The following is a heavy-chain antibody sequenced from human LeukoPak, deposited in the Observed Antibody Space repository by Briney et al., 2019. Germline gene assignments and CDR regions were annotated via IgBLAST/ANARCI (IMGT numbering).Heavy chain of an antibody. CDR3: AREGSSSLFDI. Sequence: SETLSLTCTVSGGSISSYYWSWIRQPPGKGLEWIGYICYSGSTNYNPSLKSRVTISVDTSKNQFSLKLSSVTAADTAVYYCAREGSSSLFDIWGQGTMVTVSS. V-gene: IGHV4-59*01. D-gene: IGHD6-6*01. J-gene: IGHJ3*02. CDR2: ICYSGST. CDR1: GGSISSYY.